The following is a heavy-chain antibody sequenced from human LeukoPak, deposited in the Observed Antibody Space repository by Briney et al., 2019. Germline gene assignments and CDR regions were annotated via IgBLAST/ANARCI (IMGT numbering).Heavy chain of an antibody. J-gene: IGHJ1*01. CDR3: ARLVDYGSGSYQPHYFQH. CDR1: GGSITNNNYY. D-gene: IGHD3-10*01. Sequence: PSETLSLTCTVSGGSITNNNYYWDWIRQPPGKGLEWIGDLYYSGSTHYNPSLKSRVTTSVDTSKNQFSLKLSSVTAADTAVYYCARLVDYGSGSYQPHYFQHWGQGTLVTVSS. CDR2: LYYSGST. V-gene: IGHV4-39*07.